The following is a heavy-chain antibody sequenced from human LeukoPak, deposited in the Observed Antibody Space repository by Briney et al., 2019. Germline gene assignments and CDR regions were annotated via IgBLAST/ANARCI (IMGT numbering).Heavy chain of an antibody. CDR2: INSDGSST. J-gene: IGHJ3*02. Sequence: GGSLRLSCAASGFTFSSYWMHWVRQAPGKGLVWVSRINSDGSSTSYADSVKGRFTISRDNAKNTLYLQMNSLRAEDTAVYYCARVYFDWSPNASDIWGQGTMVTVSS. CDR3: ARVYFDWSPNASDI. CDR1: GFTFSSYW. V-gene: IGHV3-74*01. D-gene: IGHD3-9*01.